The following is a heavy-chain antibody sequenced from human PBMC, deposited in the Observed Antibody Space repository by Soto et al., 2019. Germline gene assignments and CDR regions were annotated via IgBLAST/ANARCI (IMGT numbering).Heavy chain of an antibody. CDR2: FSAYNGNT. J-gene: IGHJ5*02. CDR3: ARDSLLGGMVRGVIP. CDR1: GYTFTSYG. Sequence: QVQLVQSGAEVKKPGASVKVSCKASGYTFTSYGISWVRQAPGQGLEWMGWFSAYNGNTNYAQKLQGRVTMTTDTSTSTACMELRSLRSDDTAVYYCARDSLLGGMVRGVIPWGQGTLVTVSS. V-gene: IGHV1-18*01. D-gene: IGHD3-10*01.